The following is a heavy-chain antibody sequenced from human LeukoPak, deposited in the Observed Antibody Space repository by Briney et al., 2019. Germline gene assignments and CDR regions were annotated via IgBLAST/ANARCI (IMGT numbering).Heavy chain of an antibody. D-gene: IGHD6-13*01. V-gene: IGHV4-34*01. CDR3: ASRTLIAAAGDWFDP. CDR1: GGSFSGYY. Sequence: SETLSLTCAVYGGSFSGYYWSWIRQPPGKGLEWIGEINHSGSTNYNPSLKSRVTISVDTSKNQFSLKLSSVTAADTAVYYCASRTLIAAAGDWFDPWGQGTLVTVSS. J-gene: IGHJ5*02. CDR2: INHSGST.